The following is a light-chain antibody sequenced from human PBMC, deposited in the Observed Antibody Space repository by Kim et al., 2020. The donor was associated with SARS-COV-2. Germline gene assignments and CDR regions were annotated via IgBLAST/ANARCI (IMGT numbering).Light chain of an antibody. CDR2: GKN. Sequence: LGQTVRITCQGDRLRSYYASWYQQKPGQAPVLVIYGKNNRPSGIPDRFSGSSSGNTASLTITGAQAEDEADYYCNSRDSSGNHWVFGGGTQLTVL. V-gene: IGLV3-19*01. CDR3: NSRDSSGNHWV. J-gene: IGLJ2*01. CDR1: RLRSYY.